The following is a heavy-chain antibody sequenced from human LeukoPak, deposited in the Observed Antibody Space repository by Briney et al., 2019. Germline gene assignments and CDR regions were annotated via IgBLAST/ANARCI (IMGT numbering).Heavy chain of an antibody. D-gene: IGHD2-21*02. CDR3: ARDPSYCGGDCYSDY. V-gene: IGHV3-21*01. CDR1: GFTFSSYS. J-gene: IGHJ4*02. CDR2: ISSSSSYI. Sequence: PGGSLRLSCAASGFTFSSYSMNWVRQAPGKGLEWVSSISSSSSYIYYADSVKGRFTISRDNAKNSLYLQMNSLGADDTAVYYCARDPSYCGGDCYSDYWGQGTLVTVSS.